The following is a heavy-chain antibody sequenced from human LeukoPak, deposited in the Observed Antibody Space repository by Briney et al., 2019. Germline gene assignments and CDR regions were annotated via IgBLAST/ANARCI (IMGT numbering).Heavy chain of an antibody. CDR3: ARDPGSFLSGSGWLNWFEP. J-gene: IGHJ5*02. Sequence: ASVKVSCKASGYTFTRYGINWVRQAPGQGLEWMGWISGYNEKTNYAQKFQGRVTMTTDTSTSTAYMELRRLRSDDTAVYYCARDPGSFLSGSGWLNWFEPWGQGTLVTVSS. CDR2: ISGYNEKT. V-gene: IGHV1-18*01. CDR1: GYTFTRYG. D-gene: IGHD6-19*01.